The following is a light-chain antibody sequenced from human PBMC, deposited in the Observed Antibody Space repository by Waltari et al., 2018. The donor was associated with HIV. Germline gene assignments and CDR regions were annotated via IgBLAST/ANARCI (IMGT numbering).Light chain of an antibody. CDR2: EDN. Sequence: SYELTQPPSVSVSPGQTASITCSGDKLGDKYAYWYRQKPGQSPVLVLYEDNKRPSGIPGRLSGSNSGNTATLTISGTQAMDEADYYCQAWDSSTVVFGGGTKLTVL. J-gene: IGLJ2*01. CDR3: QAWDSSTVV. V-gene: IGLV3-1*01. CDR1: KLGDKY.